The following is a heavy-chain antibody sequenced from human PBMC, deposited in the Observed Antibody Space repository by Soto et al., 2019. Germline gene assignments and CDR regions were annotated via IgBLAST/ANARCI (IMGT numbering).Heavy chain of an antibody. CDR1: GGSISSSNW. J-gene: IGHJ6*02. CDR2: IYHSGST. Sequence: QVQLQESGPGLVKPSGTLSLTCAVSGGSISSSNWWSWVRQPPGKELEWIGEIYHSGSTNYNPSLKSRVTISVDKSKNQFSLKLSSVTAADTAVYYCARAGRGYCSGGSCYSGLHGMDVWGQGTTVTVSS. CDR3: ARAGRGYCSGGSCYSGLHGMDV. D-gene: IGHD2-15*01. V-gene: IGHV4-4*02.